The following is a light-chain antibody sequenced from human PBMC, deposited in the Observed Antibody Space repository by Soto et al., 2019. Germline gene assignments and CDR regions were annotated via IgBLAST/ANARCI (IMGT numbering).Light chain of an antibody. J-gene: IGKJ4*01. Sequence: EIVLTQSPGTLSLSPGERATLSCRASQSITNNYLAWYQQKPGRAHRLLIYGASSRATGIPDRFSGSGSGTDFTLIISRLEPEDFAMYYCQQYGYLVTFGGGTKVDIK. CDR1: QSITNNY. CDR3: QQYGYLVT. V-gene: IGKV3-20*01. CDR2: GAS.